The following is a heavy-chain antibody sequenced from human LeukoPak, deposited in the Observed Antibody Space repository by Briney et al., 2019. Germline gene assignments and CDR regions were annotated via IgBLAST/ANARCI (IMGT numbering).Heavy chain of an antibody. CDR2: ISSSGSTI. J-gene: IGHJ6*02. CDR3: ARGRAYDSSGYYYPYYGMDV. V-gene: IGHV3-11*01. D-gene: IGHD3-22*01. Sequence: PGGSLRLSCAASRFTFSDYYMSWIRQAPGKGLEWVLFISSSGSTIYYADSVKGRFTISRDNAKNSLYLQMNSLRAEDTAVYYCARGRAYDSSGYYYPYYGMDVWGQGTTVTVSS. CDR1: RFTFSDYY.